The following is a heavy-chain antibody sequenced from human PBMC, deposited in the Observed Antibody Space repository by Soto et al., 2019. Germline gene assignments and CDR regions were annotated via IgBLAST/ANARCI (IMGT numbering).Heavy chain of an antibody. V-gene: IGHV3-23*01. CDR2: ISGSGGSS. D-gene: IGHD6-13*01. CDR1: GFAFSTYA. CDR3: AKVTKRAAAGRYEYYKYGMDV. J-gene: IGHJ6*02. Sequence: GSLRLSCAASGFAFSTYAMTWVRQAPGKGLEWVSVISGSGGSSYYAASVKGRFTISRDNSKNTLFLQMNGLRAEDTAVYYCAKVTKRAAAGRYEYYKYGMDVWGQGTTVTVSS.